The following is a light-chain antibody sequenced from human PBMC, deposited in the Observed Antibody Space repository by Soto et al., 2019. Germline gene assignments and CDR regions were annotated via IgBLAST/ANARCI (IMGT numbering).Light chain of an antibody. CDR3: CSYASSYTLGV. Sequence: QSVLTQPRSVSGSPGQSVTIPCTGTSSDVGGYNYVSWYQQHPGKAPKLMIYDVSKRPSGVPDRFSGSKSGNTASLTISGLQAEDEADYYCCSYASSYTLGVFGTGTKVTVL. J-gene: IGLJ1*01. CDR1: SSDVGGYNY. V-gene: IGLV2-11*01. CDR2: DVS.